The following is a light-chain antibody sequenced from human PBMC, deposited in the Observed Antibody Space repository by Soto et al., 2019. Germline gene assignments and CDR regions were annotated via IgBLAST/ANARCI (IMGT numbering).Light chain of an antibody. CDR2: DAS. V-gene: IGKV3-20*01. CDR1: QSLSSTY. CDR3: QQYGSSRWT. J-gene: IGKJ1*01. Sequence: EIVLTQSPGTLSLSPGERATLSCRVSQSLSSTYLAWYQQKPGQAPRLLIYDASSRATGIPDRFSGSGSGTDFTLTISRLEPEDFAVYYCQQYGSSRWTFGQGTKVEIK.